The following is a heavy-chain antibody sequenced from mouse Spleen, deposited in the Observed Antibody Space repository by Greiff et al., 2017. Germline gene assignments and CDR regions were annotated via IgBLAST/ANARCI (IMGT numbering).Heavy chain of an antibody. CDR1: GFTFSSFG. CDR2: ISSGSSTI. CDR3: ARDYGSRAMDY. Sequence: DVKLVESGGGLVKPGGSRKLSCAASGFTFSSFGMHWVRQAPEKGLEWVAYISSGSSTIYYADTVKGRFTISRDNPKNTLFLQMTSLRSEDTAMYYCARDYGSRAMDYWGQGTSVTVSS. D-gene: IGHD1-1*01. V-gene: IGHV5-17*02. J-gene: IGHJ4*01.